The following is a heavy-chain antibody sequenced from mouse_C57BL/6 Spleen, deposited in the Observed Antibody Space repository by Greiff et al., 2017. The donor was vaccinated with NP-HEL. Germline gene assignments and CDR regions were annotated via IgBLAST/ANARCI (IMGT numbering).Heavy chain of an antibody. CDR1: GYTFTSYW. Sequence: VQLQQPGAELVKPGASVKVSCKASGYTFTSYWMHWVKQRPGQGLEWIGRIHPSDSDTNYNQQFKGKATLTVDKSSSTAYMQLIILTSEDSAVYYCAPDSSGYLAWFAYWGQGTLVTVSA. V-gene: IGHV1-74*01. CDR2: IHPSDSDT. D-gene: IGHD3-2*02. J-gene: IGHJ3*01. CDR3: APDSSGYLAWFAY.